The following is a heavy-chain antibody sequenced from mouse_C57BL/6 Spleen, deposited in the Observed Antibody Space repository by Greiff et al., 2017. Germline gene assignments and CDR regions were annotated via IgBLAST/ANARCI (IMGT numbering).Heavy chain of an antibody. CDR3: ARQLRLREGDD. D-gene: IGHD3-2*02. CDR2: IDPSDSYT. V-gene: IGHV1-50*01. Sequence: QVQLQQPGAELVKPGASVKLSCKASGYTFTSYWMQWVKQRPGQGLEWIGEIDPSDSYTNYNQKFKGKATLTVDTSSSTAYMQLSSLTSEDSAVYYCARQLRLREGDDWGQGTTLTVSS. J-gene: IGHJ2*01. CDR1: GYTFTSYW.